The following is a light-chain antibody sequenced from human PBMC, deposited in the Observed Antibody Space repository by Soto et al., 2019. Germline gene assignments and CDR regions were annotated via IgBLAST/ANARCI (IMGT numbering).Light chain of an antibody. V-gene: IGLV2-14*01. CDR1: SSDVGGYNY. Sequence: QSALTQPASVSGSPGQSITISCTGTSSDVGGYNYVSWYQQHPGKAPKLMMYEVSNRPSGVANRFSGSKSGNTASLTISGVQAEDEADYYCSSYTSNSTSLFGGGTKLTVL. J-gene: IGLJ2*01. CDR2: EVS. CDR3: SSYTSNSTSL.